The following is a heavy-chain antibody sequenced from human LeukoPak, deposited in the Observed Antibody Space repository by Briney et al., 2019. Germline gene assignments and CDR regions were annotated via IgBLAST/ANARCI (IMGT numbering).Heavy chain of an antibody. Sequence: ASVKVSCKASGYTFTSYDINWVRQATGQGLEWMGWMNPNSGNTGYAQKFQGRVTMTRNTSISTAYMELSSLRSEDTAVYYCARAPLTTSGWYGWFDPWGQGTLVTVSS. V-gene: IGHV1-8*01. CDR3: ARAPLTTSGWYGWFDP. D-gene: IGHD6-19*01. J-gene: IGHJ5*02. CDR2: MNPNSGNT. CDR1: GYTFTSYD.